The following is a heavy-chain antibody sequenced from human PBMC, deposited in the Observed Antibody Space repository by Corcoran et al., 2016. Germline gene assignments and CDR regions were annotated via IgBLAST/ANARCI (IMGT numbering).Heavy chain of an antibody. J-gene: IGHJ4*02. Sequence: EVQLVESGGGLVKPGGSLRLSCAASGFTFSNAWMSWVRQAPGKGLEWVGRIKSKTDGGTTDYAAPVKGRFTISRDDSKNTLYLQMNSLKTEDTAVYYCTTDHTRIVVVITPGGWGQGTLVTVSS. V-gene: IGHV3-15*01. CDR2: IKSKTDGGTT. D-gene: IGHD3-22*01. CDR3: TTDHTRIVVVITPGG. CDR1: GFTFSNAW.